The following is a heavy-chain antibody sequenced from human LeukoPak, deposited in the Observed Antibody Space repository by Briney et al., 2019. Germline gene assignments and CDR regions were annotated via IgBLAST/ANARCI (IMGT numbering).Heavy chain of an antibody. CDR2: IIPIFGTA. Sequence: AASVKVSCKASGGTFSSYVISWVRQAPGQGLEWMGGIIPIFGTANYAQKFQGRVTITADESTSTAYMGLSSLRSEDTAVYYCARPNDFWSGSPFDPWGQGTLVTVSS. CDR1: GGTFSSYV. J-gene: IGHJ5*02. D-gene: IGHD3-3*01. CDR3: ARPNDFWSGSPFDP. V-gene: IGHV1-69*01.